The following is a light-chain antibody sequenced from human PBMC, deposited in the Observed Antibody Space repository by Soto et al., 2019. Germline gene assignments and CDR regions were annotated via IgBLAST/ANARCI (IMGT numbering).Light chain of an antibody. J-gene: IGLJ2*01. CDR2: DVS. CDR1: SSDVGGYNY. CDR3: SSYTSSSTVV. V-gene: IGLV2-14*01. Sequence: SALTQPASVSGSPGQSITISCTGTSSDVGGYNYVSWYQRYPGKAPKLMIYDVSHRPSGVSNRFSGSKSGNTASLTISGLQAEDEADYYCSSYTSSSTVVFGGGTKLTVL.